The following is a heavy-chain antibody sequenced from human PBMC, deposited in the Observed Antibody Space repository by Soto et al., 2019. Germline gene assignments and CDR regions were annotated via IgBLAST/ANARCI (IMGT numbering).Heavy chain of an antibody. V-gene: IGHV3-23*01. D-gene: IGHD6-13*01. J-gene: IGHJ4*02. CDR2: ISGSGGST. CDR1: GFTFSSYA. CDR3: AKTIASAGPFYYFDY. Sequence: LRLSCAASGFTFSSYAMSWVRQGPGKGLEWVSAISGSGGSTYYADSVKGRFTISRDNSKNTLYLQMNSLRAEDTAVYYRAKTIASAGPFYYFDYWGQGTLVTVSS.